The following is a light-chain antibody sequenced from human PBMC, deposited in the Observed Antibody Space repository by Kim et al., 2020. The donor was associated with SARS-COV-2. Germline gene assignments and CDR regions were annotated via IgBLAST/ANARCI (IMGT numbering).Light chain of an antibody. Sequence: PGETVTLTCVSSTGAVTSGHYPYWFQQKPGQAPRTLIYHTTNRHSWTPARFSGSLLGGKAALTLSGAQPEDEAEYYCLLFYSGAGIFGGGTQLTVL. V-gene: IGLV7-46*01. CDR2: HTT. CDR1: TGAVTSGHY. J-gene: IGLJ2*01. CDR3: LLFYSGAGI.